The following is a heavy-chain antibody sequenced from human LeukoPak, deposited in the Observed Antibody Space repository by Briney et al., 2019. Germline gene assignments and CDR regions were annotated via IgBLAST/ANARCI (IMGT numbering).Heavy chain of an antibody. Sequence: PGGSLRLSCAASGFTFSSYTIHWVRQAPGKGLEWVAVMSSDGNDKHYAASVKGRFTISRDNSKTTVYPQMNSLRPDDTALYYCAREGHYYYYMDVWGKGTTVTVSS. CDR1: GFTFSSYT. CDR3: AREGHYYYYMDV. V-gene: IGHV3-30*04. J-gene: IGHJ6*03. CDR2: MSSDGNDK.